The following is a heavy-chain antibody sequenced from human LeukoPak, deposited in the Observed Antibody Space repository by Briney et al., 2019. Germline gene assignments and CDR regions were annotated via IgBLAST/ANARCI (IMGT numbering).Heavy chain of an antibody. CDR3: ARDLFGSKRYSNDMSYGMDV. Sequence: GGSLRLSCAASGFTFSSYGMHWVRQAPGKGLEWVAVISYDGSNKYYADSVKGRFTISRDNSKNTLYLQMNSLRAEDTAVYYCARDLFGSKRYSNDMSYGMDVWGQGTTVTVSS. CDR1: GFTFSSYG. D-gene: IGHD4-4*01. J-gene: IGHJ6*02. CDR2: ISYDGSNK. V-gene: IGHV3-30*03.